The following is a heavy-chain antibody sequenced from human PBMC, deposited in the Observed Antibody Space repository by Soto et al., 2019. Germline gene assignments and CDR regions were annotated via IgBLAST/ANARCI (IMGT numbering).Heavy chain of an antibody. V-gene: IGHV4-59*01. D-gene: IGHD1-26*01. CDR1: GGSISSYY. CDR2: IYDSGST. CDR3: ARDRVAGTGSYYFEY. J-gene: IGHJ4*02. Sequence: NPSETLSLTCTVSGGSISSYYWSWIRQPPGKGLEWIGYIYDSGSTNYNPSLKSRVTISGDTSKNQFSLKLNSVTAADTAVYYCARDRVAGTGSYYFEYWGQGTLVTVSS.